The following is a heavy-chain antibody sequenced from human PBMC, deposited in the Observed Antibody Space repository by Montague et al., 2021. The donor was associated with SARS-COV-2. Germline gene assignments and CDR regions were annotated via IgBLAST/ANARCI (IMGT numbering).Heavy chain of an antibody. D-gene: IGHD3-10*01. CDR2: IWYDGSNQ. J-gene: IGHJ6*02. CDR3: AREYSAPRWFGEYNRYGMDV. V-gene: IGHV3-33*08. Sequence: SLRLSCPASGFTFSSYDMHWVRQAPGKGLEWVAVIWYDGSNQYYGDSVKGRFTISRDNSKNTLYLQVNSLRAEDTAVYYCAREYSAPRWFGEYNRYGMDVWGQGT. CDR1: GFTFSSYD.